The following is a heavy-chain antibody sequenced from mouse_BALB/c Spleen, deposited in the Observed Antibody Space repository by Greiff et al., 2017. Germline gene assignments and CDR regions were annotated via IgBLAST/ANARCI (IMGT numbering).Heavy chain of an antibody. J-gene: IGHJ4*01. CDR3: ARGGDYDGAMDY. Sequence: EVMLVESGGGLVKPGGSLTLSCAASGFTFSSYAMSWVRQTPEKRLEWVASISSGGSTYYPDSVKGRFTISRDNARNILYLQMSSLRSEDTAMYYCARGGDYDGAMDYWGQGTSVTVSS. CDR2: ISSGGST. V-gene: IGHV5-6-5*01. D-gene: IGHD2-4*01. CDR1: GFTFSSYA.